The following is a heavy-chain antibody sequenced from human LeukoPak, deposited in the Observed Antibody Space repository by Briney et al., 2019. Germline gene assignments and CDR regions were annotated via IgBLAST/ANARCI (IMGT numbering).Heavy chain of an antibody. D-gene: IGHD6-19*01. Sequence: PGGSLRLSCAASRFTFNDYGMSWVRQAPGKGLEWVSGINWNGGSTGYADSVKGRFTISRDNAKNSLYLQMNSLRAEDTASYYCARDSFQSGWYSYYMDVWGKGTTVTVSS. CDR3: ARDSFQSGWYSYYMDV. J-gene: IGHJ6*03. CDR2: INWNGGST. V-gene: IGHV3-20*04. CDR1: RFTFNDYG.